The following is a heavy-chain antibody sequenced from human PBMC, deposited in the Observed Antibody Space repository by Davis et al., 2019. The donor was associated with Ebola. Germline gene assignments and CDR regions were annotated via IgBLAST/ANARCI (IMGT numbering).Heavy chain of an antibody. V-gene: IGHV3-21*04. D-gene: IGHD4-17*01. CDR2: ISSSSSYI. CDR3: AKEKVYGDYVYGFNWFDP. CDR1: GFTFSSYS. J-gene: IGHJ5*02. Sequence: PGGSLRLSCAASGFTFSSYSMNWVRQAPGKGLEWVSSISSSSSYIYYADSVKGRFTISRDNSKNTLYLQMNSLRAEDTAVYYCAKEKVYGDYVYGFNWFDPWGQGTLVTVSS.